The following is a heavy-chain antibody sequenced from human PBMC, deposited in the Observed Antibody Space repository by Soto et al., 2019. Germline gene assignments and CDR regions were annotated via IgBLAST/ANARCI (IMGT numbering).Heavy chain of an antibody. J-gene: IGHJ3*02. D-gene: IGHD2-2*01. CDR3: ARTFIVVVPAAIRTDAFDI. CDR1: GFTFSSYS. Sequence: GGSLRLSCAASGFTFSSYSMNWVRQAPGKGLEWVSSISSSSSYIYYADSVKGRFTISRDNAKNSLYLQMNSLRAEDTAVYYCARTFIVVVPAAIRTDAFDIWGQGTMVTVSS. V-gene: IGHV3-21*01. CDR2: ISSSSSYI.